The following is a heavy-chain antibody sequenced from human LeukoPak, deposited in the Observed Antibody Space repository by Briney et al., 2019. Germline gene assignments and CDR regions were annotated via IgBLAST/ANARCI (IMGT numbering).Heavy chain of an antibody. CDR1: GGSFSGYY. CDR2: INQSGST. D-gene: IGHD6-13*01. V-gene: IGHV4-34*01. CDR3: ARLTYSNNWYFRRGLDNWFDP. Sequence: PSETLSLTCAVYGGSFSGYYWSWIRQPPGKGLEWIGEINQSGSTNYNPSLKSRVTISVDTSKNQFSLKLSSVTAADTAVYYCARLTYSNNWYFRRGLDNWFDPWGQGTLVTVSS. J-gene: IGHJ5*02.